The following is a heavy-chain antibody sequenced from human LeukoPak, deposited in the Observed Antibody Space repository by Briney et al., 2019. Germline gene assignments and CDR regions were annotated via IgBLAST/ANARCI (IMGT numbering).Heavy chain of an antibody. D-gene: IGHD3-22*01. V-gene: IGHV3-66*01. CDR2: IYSVGRT. CDR1: GVTVSINR. Sequence: GGSLRLSCAASGVTVSINRMSWVRQAPGKGLEWVSVIYSVGRTKYADSVKGRFTISRDNSKNTLYLQMNSLRGEDTAVYYCARVDHYYDSSGYYGGFDYWGQGTLVTVSS. CDR3: ARVDHYYDSSGYYGGFDY. J-gene: IGHJ4*02.